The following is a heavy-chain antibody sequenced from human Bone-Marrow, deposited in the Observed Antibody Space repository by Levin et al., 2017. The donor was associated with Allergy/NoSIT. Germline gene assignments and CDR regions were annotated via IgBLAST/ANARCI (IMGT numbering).Heavy chain of an antibody. Sequence: SCAASGFTFSAFGMHWVRQAPGRGLEWVAVIWYDGSHKFYAESVKGRFTISRDNSRNTLYLQMNRLRVEDTAVYYCAKGGRGYDFAVDAFDIWGQGTMVTVSS. CDR2: IWYDGSHK. V-gene: IGHV3-33*06. D-gene: IGHD3-10*01. J-gene: IGHJ3*02. CDR1: GFTFSAFG. CDR3: AKGGRGYDFAVDAFDI.